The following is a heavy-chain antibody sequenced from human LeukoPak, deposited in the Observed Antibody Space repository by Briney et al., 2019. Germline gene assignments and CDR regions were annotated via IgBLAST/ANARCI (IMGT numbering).Heavy chain of an antibody. CDR1: GFTVSSNY. CDR2: VYGGDST. CDR3: AGDAHTSSGSYWGGVDYYYGLDV. J-gene: IGHJ6*02. D-gene: IGHD3-10*01. Sequence: GGSLGLSCAASGFTVSSNYMTWVRQAPGKGVEGVSVVYGGDSTYYADSVKGGFTISRDNSKNTLYLQMNSLRAEDTAVYSCAGDAHTSSGSYWGGVDYYYGLDVWGQGTTVTVSS. V-gene: IGHV3-66*01.